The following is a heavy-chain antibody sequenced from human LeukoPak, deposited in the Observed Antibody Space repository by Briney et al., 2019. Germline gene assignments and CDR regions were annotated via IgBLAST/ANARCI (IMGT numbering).Heavy chain of an antibody. J-gene: IGHJ6*02. CDR2: IDPSTTNI. D-gene: IGHD1-26*01. Sequence: GGSLRLSCVASEFTFSSYGMNWVRQAPGKGLEWVSYIDPSTTNIHYADSVKGRFTISRNDAKNSLYLQLNSLRAEDTAVYYCARDLGGVVGAPGIYYGMDVWGQGTTVTVSS. V-gene: IGHV3-48*01. CDR3: ARDLGGVVGAPGIYYGMDV. CDR1: EFTFSSYG.